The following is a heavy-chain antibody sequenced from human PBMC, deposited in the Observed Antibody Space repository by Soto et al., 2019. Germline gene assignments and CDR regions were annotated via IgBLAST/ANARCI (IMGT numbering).Heavy chain of an antibody. CDR3: TRDQGGSYDSWFDP. D-gene: IGHD1-26*01. Sequence: ESGGGLVKPGGSLRLSCNFSFSMYSMDWVRQAPGKGLEWVASISSGSAFIKYADSVKGRFTIPRDNAKNSVSLQMSSLRVEDTAMYYCTRDQGGSYDSWFDPWGRGTLVTVSS. V-gene: IGHV3-21*01. J-gene: IGHJ5*02. CDR1: FSMYS. CDR2: ISSGSAFI.